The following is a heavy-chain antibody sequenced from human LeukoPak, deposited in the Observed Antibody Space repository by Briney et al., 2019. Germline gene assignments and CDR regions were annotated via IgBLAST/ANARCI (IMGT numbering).Heavy chain of an antibody. CDR1: GDSISSGDYS. CDR3: ARELWFVNAPGPWFHP. V-gene: IGHV4-30-2*01. Sequence: SETLSLTCAVSGDSISSGDYSWRWLPQPSGKGLEWSGYIFHSGSSYYYLSLKSRVTISLNKSKNQLSLRLPSATAADTAVYYWARELWFVNAPGPWFHPGGQGTRDTVPS. J-gene: IGHJ5*02. CDR2: IFHSGSS. D-gene: IGHD3-10*01.